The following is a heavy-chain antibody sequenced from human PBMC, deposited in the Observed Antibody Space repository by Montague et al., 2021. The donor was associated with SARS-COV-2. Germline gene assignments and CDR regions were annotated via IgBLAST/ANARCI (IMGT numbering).Heavy chain of an antibody. CDR1: GGSFSGYY. J-gene: IGHJ6*02. CDR3: TREGYQVLWSDYYYYGMDV. D-gene: IGHD2-2*01. V-gene: IGHV4-34*01. Sequence: SETLSLTCAVYGGSFSGYYWSWIRQPPEKGLEWIGEINHSGSTNYNPSLKSQVTISVDTSKNQFSLKLSSVTAADTAVYYCTREGYQVLWSDYYYYGMDVWGQGTTVTVSS. CDR2: INHSGST.